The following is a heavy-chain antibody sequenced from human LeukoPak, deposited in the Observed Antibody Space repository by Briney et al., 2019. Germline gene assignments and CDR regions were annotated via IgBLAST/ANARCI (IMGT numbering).Heavy chain of an antibody. Sequence: GGSLRLSCAASGFTFDDYGMSWVRQAPGKGLEWVSGINWNGGSTGYADSVKGRFTISRDNAKNSLYLQMDSLRVEDTALYYCAREEYSSSSGYYYYYYMDVWGKGTTVTVSS. CDR1: GFTFDDYG. CDR2: INWNGGST. D-gene: IGHD6-6*01. V-gene: IGHV3-20*04. J-gene: IGHJ6*03. CDR3: AREEYSSSSGYYYYYYMDV.